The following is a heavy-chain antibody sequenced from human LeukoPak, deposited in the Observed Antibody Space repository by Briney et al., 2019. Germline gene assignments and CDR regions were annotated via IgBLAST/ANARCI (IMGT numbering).Heavy chain of an antibody. D-gene: IGHD3-9*01. CDR3: GREGIPYSPSPYYFDY. Sequence: SETLSLTCTVSGGSISDYYWSWIRQPPGKGLEWIAYINYSGNTDYNPSLKSRITISVDTSKSQFSLRLSSVTAADTAVYYCGREGIPYSPSPYYFDYWGQGALVTVSS. CDR2: INYSGNT. V-gene: IGHV4-59*01. J-gene: IGHJ4*02. CDR1: GGSISDYY.